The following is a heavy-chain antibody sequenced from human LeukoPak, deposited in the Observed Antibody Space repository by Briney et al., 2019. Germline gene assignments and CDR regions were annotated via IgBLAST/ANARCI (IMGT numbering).Heavy chain of an antibody. CDR1: GFTFSSYG. V-gene: IGHV3-30*18. CDR3: AKGFRTTVVTPFDY. CDR2: ISYDGSNK. J-gene: IGHJ4*02. D-gene: IGHD4-23*01. Sequence: GGSLRLPCAASGFTFSSYGMHWVRQAPGKGLEWVAVISYDGSNKYYADSVKGRFTISRDNSKNTLYLQMNSLRAEDTAVYYCAKGFRTTVVTPFDYWGQGTLVTVSS.